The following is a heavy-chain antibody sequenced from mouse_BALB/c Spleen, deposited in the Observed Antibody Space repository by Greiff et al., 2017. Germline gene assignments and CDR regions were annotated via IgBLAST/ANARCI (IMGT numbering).Heavy chain of an antibody. Sequence: DVQLQESGGGLVQPGGSRKLSCAASGFTFSSFGMHWVRQAPEKGLEWVAYISSGSSTIYYADTVKGRFTISRDNPKNTLFLQMTSLRSEDTAMYYCARHGRIYYGSSSAAWFAYWGQGTLVTVSA. CDR3: ARHGRIYYGSSSAAWFAY. D-gene: IGHD1-1*01. V-gene: IGHV5-17*02. CDR1: GFTFSSFG. J-gene: IGHJ3*01. CDR2: ISSGSSTI.